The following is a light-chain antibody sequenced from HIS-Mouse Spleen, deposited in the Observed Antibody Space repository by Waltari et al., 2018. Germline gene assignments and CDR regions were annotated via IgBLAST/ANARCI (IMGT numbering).Light chain of an antibody. V-gene: IGLV3-10*01. Sequence: SYELTQPPSVSVSPGQTARITCPGDALPKIYAYWYQQKSGQAPVLVIYKDSERPSGIPERLCGYRSETVATLTISGAQVEDEADYYGYSADSSGNHRVFGGGTKLTVL. CDR3: YSADSSGNHRV. CDR1: ALPKIY. J-gene: IGLJ2*01. CDR2: KDS.